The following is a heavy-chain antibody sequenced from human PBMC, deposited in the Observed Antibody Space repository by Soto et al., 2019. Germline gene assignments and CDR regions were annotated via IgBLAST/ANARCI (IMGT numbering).Heavy chain of an antibody. J-gene: IGHJ4*02. CDR1: CGSFTSNNW. V-gene: IGHV4-4*02. Sequence: PSDTLSLTCSVSCGSFTSNNWWTWVRQPPGQGLEWIGEIYRTGSTNYNPSLKSRVTISLDKSENQFSLKVTSLTAADTAVYYCASRDPGTSFDYRGQGTLVTVSS. D-gene: IGHD1-7*01. CDR3: ASRDPGTSFDY. CDR2: IYRTGST.